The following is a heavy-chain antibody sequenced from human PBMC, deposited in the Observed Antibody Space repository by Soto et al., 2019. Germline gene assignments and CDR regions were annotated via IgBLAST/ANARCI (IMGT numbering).Heavy chain of an antibody. V-gene: IGHV3-23*01. Sequence: SLRLSCAAYGFTFSSYAMSWVRQAPGKGLEWVSAISGSGGSTYYADSVKGRFTISRDNSKNTLYLQMNSLRAEDTAVYYCAKDRYSSSGYLDYWGQGTLVTVSS. D-gene: IGHD6-6*01. CDR1: GFTFSSYA. J-gene: IGHJ4*02. CDR2: ISGSGGST. CDR3: AKDRYSSSGYLDY.